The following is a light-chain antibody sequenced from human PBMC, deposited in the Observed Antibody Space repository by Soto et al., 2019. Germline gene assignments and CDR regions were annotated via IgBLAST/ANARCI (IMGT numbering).Light chain of an antibody. CDR3: QQANSFPPLT. J-gene: IGKJ4*01. Sequence: DIQMSQSPSFVSASVGDTVTITCRASQGIGSWLAWYQQKPGKAPKLLIFAASTLQSGVPSRFSGSGSGTDFTLTISSLQPEDFATYYCQQANSFPPLTFGGGTKVEIK. CDR2: AAS. CDR1: QGIGSW. V-gene: IGKV1D-12*01.